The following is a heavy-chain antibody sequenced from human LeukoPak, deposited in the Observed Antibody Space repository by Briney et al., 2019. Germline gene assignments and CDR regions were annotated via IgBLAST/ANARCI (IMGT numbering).Heavy chain of an antibody. Sequence: SVKVSCKASGGTFCSYAISWVRQAPGQGLEWMGGIIPIFGTANYAQKFQGRVTITTDESTSTAYMELSSLRSEDTAVYYCASWRYDILTVFDYWGQGTLVTVSS. CDR3: ASWRYDILTVFDY. CDR2: IIPIFGTA. V-gene: IGHV1-69*05. D-gene: IGHD3-9*01. CDR1: GGTFCSYA. J-gene: IGHJ4*02.